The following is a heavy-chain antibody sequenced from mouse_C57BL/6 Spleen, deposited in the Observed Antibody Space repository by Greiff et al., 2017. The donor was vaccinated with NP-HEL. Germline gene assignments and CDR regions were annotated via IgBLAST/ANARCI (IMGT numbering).Heavy chain of an antibody. CDR2: IDPSDSYT. D-gene: IGHD1-1*01. V-gene: IGHV1-50*01. Sequence: QVQLQQPGAELVKPGASVKLSCKASGYTFTSYWMQWVKQRPGQGLEWIGEIDPSDSYTNYNQKVKGKATFTVDTSSSTAYMQLSSLTSEDSGVYYCARSFITTVVGYFDVWGTGTTVTVSS. CDR1: GYTFTSYW. CDR3: ARSFITTVVGYFDV. J-gene: IGHJ1*03.